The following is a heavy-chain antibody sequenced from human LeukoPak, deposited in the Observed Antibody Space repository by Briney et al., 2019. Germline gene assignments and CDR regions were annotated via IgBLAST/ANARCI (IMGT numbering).Heavy chain of an antibody. V-gene: IGHV4-4*07. Sequence: SETLSLTCTVSGVSVTSYYWSWLRQPAGKGLEWIGRIYTSGSTSYNPSLRSRLTMSVETSKNQFSLNLSSVTAADTAVYYCAGFTKDSSSSSGYYLHYLRQATQVTDSS. D-gene: IGHD6-13*01. J-gene: IGHJ4*02. CDR3: AGFTKDSSSSSGYYLHY. CDR1: GVSVTSYY. CDR2: IYTSGST.